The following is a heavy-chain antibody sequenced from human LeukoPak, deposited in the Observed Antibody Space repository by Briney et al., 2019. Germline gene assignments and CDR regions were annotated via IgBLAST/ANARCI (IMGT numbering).Heavy chain of an antibody. D-gene: IGHD3-16*01. V-gene: IGHV4-4*07. CDR3: ARLWGAPGDS. CDR2: IYTSGTT. CDR1: GGSISNYY. J-gene: IGHJ5*02. Sequence: PSETLSLTWTVSGGSISNYYWTWIRQSAGRGLEWIGRIYTSGTTDYNPSLESRVTMSLATSKNQFSLKLTSVTAADTAVYYCARLWGAPGDSWGRGILVTVSS.